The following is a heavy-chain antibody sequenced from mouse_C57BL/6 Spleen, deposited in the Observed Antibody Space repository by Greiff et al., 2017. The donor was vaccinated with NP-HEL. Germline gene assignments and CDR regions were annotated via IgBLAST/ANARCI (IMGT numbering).Heavy chain of an antibody. J-gene: IGHJ4*01. D-gene: IGHD1-1*01. Sequence: QVQLQQPGAELVKPGASVKLSCKASGYTFTSYWMHWVKQRPGRGLEWIGRIDPNSGGTKYNEKFKSKATMTVDKPSSTAYMQLSSLTSEDYAVYYFARPTVVAPYYAMYYWGQGTSVTVSS. CDR1: GYTFTSYW. CDR3: ARPTVVAPYYAMYY. CDR2: IDPNSGGT. V-gene: IGHV1-72*01.